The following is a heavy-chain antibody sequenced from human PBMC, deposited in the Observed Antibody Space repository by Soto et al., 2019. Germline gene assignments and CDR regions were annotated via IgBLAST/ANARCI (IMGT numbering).Heavy chain of an antibody. CDR1: GFTFSSYS. V-gene: IGHV3-21*01. Sequence: EVQLVESGGGLVKPGGSLRLSCAASGFTFSSYSMNWVRQAPGKGLEWVSSISSSSSYIYYADSVKGRFTISRDNAKNSLYLQMNSVRAEDTAVYYCARVGVGATTFDYWGQVTLVTVSS. J-gene: IGHJ4*02. CDR3: ARVGVGATTFDY. D-gene: IGHD1-26*01. CDR2: ISSSSSYI.